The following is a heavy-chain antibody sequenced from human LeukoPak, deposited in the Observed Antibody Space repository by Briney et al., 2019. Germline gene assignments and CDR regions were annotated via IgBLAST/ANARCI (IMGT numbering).Heavy chain of an antibody. Sequence: PSETLSLTCTVSGGSISSYYWSWIRQPPGKGLKWIGYIYYSGSTNYNPSLKSRVTISVDTSKNQFSLKLSSVTAADTAVYYCARVEMATIGEGFDYWGQGTLVTVSS. D-gene: IGHD5-24*01. J-gene: IGHJ4*02. CDR1: GGSISSYY. CDR2: IYYSGST. CDR3: ARVEMATIGEGFDY. V-gene: IGHV4-59*01.